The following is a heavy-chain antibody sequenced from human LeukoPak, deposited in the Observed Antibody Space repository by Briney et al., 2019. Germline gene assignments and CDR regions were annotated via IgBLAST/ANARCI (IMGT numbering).Heavy chain of an antibody. V-gene: IGHV3-21*06. CDR3: ARAPYDILTGYSPYYFES. CDR2: ISSPSSHI. CDR1: GFSLISYN. D-gene: IGHD3-9*01. J-gene: IGHJ4*02. Sequence: GGSLRLSCAASGFSLISYNMNWVRQAPGKGLEWVSSISSPSSHIYYADSVKGRFTISRDNAKNSLYLQMSNLRAEDTAVYYCARAPYDILTGYSPYYFESWGQGTLVTVSS.